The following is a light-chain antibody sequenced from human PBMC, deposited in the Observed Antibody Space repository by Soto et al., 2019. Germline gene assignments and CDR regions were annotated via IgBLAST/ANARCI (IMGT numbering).Light chain of an antibody. V-gene: IGKV1-39*01. CDR3: QQSHGIPYT. CDR2: AAS. CDR1: QTISTY. J-gene: IGKJ2*01. Sequence: DIQMTQSPSSLSASVGDRVTITCRASQTISTYLNWYQHEPGKAPKLLIYAASSLQSGVQSRFSGSRSGTDFTLTISSLQPADFAAYYCQQSHGIPYTFCQGTKLEIK.